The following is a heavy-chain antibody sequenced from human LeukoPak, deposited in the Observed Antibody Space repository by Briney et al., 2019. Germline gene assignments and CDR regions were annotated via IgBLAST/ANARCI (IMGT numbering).Heavy chain of an antibody. Sequence: SQTLSLTCTVSGGSISSGDYYWSWIRLPPGKGLEWIGYIYYSGSTYYNPSLKSRVTISVDTSKNQFSLKLSSVTAADTAVYYCAKSIAGEVAFDYWGQGTLVTVSS. CDR3: AKSIAGEVAFDY. CDR2: IYYSGST. CDR1: GGSISSGDYY. D-gene: IGHD6-6*01. J-gene: IGHJ4*02. V-gene: IGHV4-30-4*01.